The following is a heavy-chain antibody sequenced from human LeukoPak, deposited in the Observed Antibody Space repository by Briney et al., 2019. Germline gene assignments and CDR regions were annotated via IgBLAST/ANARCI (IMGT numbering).Heavy chain of an antibody. J-gene: IGHJ4*02. Sequence: GGSLRLSCAASGFTFDDYAMHWVRQAPGKGLEWVSGISWNSGSIGYADSVKGRFTISRDNAKNSLYLQMNSLRAEGTAVYYCTRGYSSSVLPDYWGQGTLVTVSS. CDR1: GFTFDDYA. V-gene: IGHV3-9*01. CDR3: TRGYSSSVLPDY. CDR2: ISWNSGSI. D-gene: IGHD6-13*01.